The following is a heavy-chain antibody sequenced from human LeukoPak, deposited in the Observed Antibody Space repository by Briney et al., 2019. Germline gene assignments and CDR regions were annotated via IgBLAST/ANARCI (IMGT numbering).Heavy chain of an antibody. J-gene: IGHJ4*02. V-gene: IGHV4-38-2*01. CDR2: IYHSGST. D-gene: IGHD3-10*01. Sequence: PSETLSLTCAVSGYSISSGYCWGWIRQPPGKGLEWIGSIYHSGSTYYNPSLKSRVTISVDTSKNQFSLKLSSVTAADTAVYYCASIPYGSPYYFDYWGQGTLVTVSS. CDR3: ASIPYGSPYYFDY. CDR1: GYSISSGYC.